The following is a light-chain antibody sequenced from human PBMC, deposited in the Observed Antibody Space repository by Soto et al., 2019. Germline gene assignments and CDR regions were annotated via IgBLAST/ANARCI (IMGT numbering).Light chain of an antibody. Sequence: QSALTQPASVSGSPGQSITISCTGTSSDVGSYNLVSLYQQHPGKAPKLMIYEGSKRPSGVSNRFSGSKSGNTASLTISGLQDEDEDDYYCCSYAGSPYVFGTGTKLTVL. CDR2: EGS. CDR1: SSDVGSYNL. J-gene: IGLJ1*01. CDR3: CSYAGSPYV. V-gene: IGLV2-23*01.